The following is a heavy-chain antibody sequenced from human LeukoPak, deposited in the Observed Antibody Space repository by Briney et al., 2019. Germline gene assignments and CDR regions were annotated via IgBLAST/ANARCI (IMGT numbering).Heavy chain of an antibody. CDR2: IYTSGST. V-gene: IGHV4-61*02. CDR3: AQKVYGSGSYYPS. Sequence: TSSETLSLTCTVSGGSISSSNYYWGWIRQPAGKGLEWIGRIYTSGSTNYNPSLKSRVTMSADTSKNQFSLKLSSVTAADTAVYYCAQKVYGSGSYYPSWGQGTLVTVSS. J-gene: IGHJ4*02. D-gene: IGHD3-10*01. CDR1: GGSISSSNYY.